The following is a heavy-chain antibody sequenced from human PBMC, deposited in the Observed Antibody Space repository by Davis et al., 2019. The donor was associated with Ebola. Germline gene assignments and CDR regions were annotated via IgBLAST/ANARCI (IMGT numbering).Heavy chain of an antibody. V-gene: IGHV4-34*01. CDR2: INHSGST. Sequence: PSETLSLTCAVYGGSFSGYYWSWIRQPPGKGLEWIGEINHSGSTNYNPSLKSRVTISVDTSKNQFSLKLSSVTAADTAVYYCAMRGVVTGLFDYWGQGTLVTVSS. D-gene: IGHD4-23*01. J-gene: IGHJ4*02. CDR3: AMRGVVTGLFDY. CDR1: GGSFSGYY.